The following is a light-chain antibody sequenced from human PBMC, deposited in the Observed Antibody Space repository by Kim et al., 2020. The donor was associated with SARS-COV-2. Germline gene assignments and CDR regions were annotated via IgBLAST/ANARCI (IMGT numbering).Light chain of an antibody. CDR2: GAT. CDR1: QSVGSN. CDR3: QQYNNRPLT. J-gene: IGKJ4*01. V-gene: IGKV3-15*01. Sequence: VSPGETATLSCRASQSVGSNLAWYQQKPGQAPRLLIYGATTRATGIPARFGGSGSGTEFTLTISSLQSEDFALYYCQQYNNRPLTFAGGTKVDIK.